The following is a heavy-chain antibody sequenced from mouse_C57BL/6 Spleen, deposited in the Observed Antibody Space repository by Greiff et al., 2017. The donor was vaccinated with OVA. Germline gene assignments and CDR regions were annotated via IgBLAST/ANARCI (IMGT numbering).Heavy chain of an antibody. CDR2: ISSGSSTI. J-gene: IGHJ2*01. CDR1: GFPFSDYG. CDR3: ARSDFDY. Sequence: VESGGGLVKPGGSLKLSCAASGFPFSDYGMHWVRQAPEKGLEWVAYISSGSSTIYYADTVKGRFTISRDNAKNTLFLQMTSLRSEDTAMYYCARSDFDYWGQGTTLTVSS. V-gene: IGHV5-17*01.